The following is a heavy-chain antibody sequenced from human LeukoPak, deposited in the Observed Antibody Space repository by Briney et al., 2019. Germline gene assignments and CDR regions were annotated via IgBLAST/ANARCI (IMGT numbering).Heavy chain of an antibody. CDR1: GGSISSYY. D-gene: IGHD4-11*01. V-gene: IGHV4-59*01. CDR2: IYYSGST. J-gene: IGHJ6*02. CDR3: ARGVTTPPYYYYYGMDV. Sequence: SETLSLTCTVSGGSISSYYWSWIRQPPGKGLEWIGYIYYSGSTNYNPSLKSRVPLSVDTSKNQFSLKLSSVTAADTAVYYCARGVTTPPYYYYYGMDVWGQGTTVTVSS.